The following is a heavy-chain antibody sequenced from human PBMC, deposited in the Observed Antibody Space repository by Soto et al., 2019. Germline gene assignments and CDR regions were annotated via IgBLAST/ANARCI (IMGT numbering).Heavy chain of an antibody. J-gene: IGHJ4*02. V-gene: IGHV3-23*01. CDR2: IGASGGTA. CDR3: ANGLGHNWNCDY. D-gene: IGHD1-1*01. CDR1: GFTFSSYA. Sequence: EVQLLESGGGSVQPGGSLRLSCAASGFTFSSYAMHWVRRPPGKGRDWVSSIGASGGTAYYADAVYGRLSIPRDSLVTTLYPQMYCLRAEDTAGDSCANGLGHNWNCDYWGQGTPVTVSP.